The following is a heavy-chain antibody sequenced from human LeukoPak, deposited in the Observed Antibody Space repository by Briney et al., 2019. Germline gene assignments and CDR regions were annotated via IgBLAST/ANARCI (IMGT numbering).Heavy chain of an antibody. Sequence: GGSLRLSCAASGFTFSDYYMSWIRQAPGKGLEWVANIKQDGSEKYYVDSVKGRFTISRDNAKNSLYLQMNSLRAEDTAVYYCARVQPGGLYYFDYWGQGTLVTVSS. J-gene: IGHJ4*02. CDR1: GFTFSDYY. D-gene: IGHD1-1*01. CDR3: ARVQPGGLYYFDY. V-gene: IGHV3-7*01. CDR2: IKQDGSEK.